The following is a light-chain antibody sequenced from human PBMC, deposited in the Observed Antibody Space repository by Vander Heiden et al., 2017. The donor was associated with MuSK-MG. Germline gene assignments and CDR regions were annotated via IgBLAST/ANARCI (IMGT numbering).Light chain of an antibody. CDR3: QHDINYSHT. CDR1: QTIGNW. J-gene: IGKJ2*01. V-gene: IGKV1-5*03. CDR2: RAS. Sequence: DIQMTQSPSTLSASVGDGVTITCRASQTIGNWLAWYQQKPGKAPNLLIQRASSLESGVPSRFSGSGSGTEFTLTISSLQPDDFATYYCQHDINYSHTFGQGTKLEIK.